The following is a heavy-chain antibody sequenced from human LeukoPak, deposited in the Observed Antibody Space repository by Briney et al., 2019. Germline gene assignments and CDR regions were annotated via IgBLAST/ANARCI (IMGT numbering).Heavy chain of an antibody. CDR3: AKDGGDDYGGNSDY. CDR2: ISGSGGST. Sequence: GGSLRLSCAASGFTFSSYAMSWVRQAPGKGLEWVSAISGSGGSTYYADSVKGRFTISRDNSKNTLYLQMNSLRAEDTAVYYCAKDGGDDYGGNSDYWGQGTLVTVSS. V-gene: IGHV3-23*01. J-gene: IGHJ4*02. D-gene: IGHD4-23*01. CDR1: GFTFSSYA.